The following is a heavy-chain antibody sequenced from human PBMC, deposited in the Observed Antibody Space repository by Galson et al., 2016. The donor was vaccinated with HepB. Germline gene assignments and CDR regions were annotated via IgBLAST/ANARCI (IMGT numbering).Heavy chain of an antibody. D-gene: IGHD6-19*01. CDR2: TYYRSKWYN. J-gene: IGHJ6*04. Sequence: CAISGDSVSSDNGAWNWIRQSPSRGLEWLGRTYYRSKWYNDYGVSVKSRITINPDTSKNQVSLRLNSVTPEDTAVYYCARGWAGSGWSVWGKGTTDTVSS. CDR3: ARGWAGSGWSV. V-gene: IGHV6-1*01. CDR1: GDSVSSDNGA.